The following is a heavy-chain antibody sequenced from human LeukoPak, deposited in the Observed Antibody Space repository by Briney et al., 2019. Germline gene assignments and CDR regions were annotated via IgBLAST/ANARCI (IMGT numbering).Heavy chain of an antibody. CDR2: INHSGST. CDR1: GGSFSGYY. V-gene: IGHV4-34*01. CDR3: ARGWYYYGSFDY. J-gene: IGHJ4*02. Sequence: SETLSLTCAVYGGSFSGYYWSWIRQPPGKGLEWIGEINHSGSTNYNPSLKSRATISVDTSKNQFSLKLSSVTAADTAVYYCARGWYYYGSFDYWGQGTLVTVSS. D-gene: IGHD3-10*01.